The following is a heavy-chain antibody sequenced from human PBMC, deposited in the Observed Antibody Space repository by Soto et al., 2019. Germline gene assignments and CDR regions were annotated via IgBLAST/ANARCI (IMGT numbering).Heavy chain of an antibody. CDR2: IKSKTDGGTT. D-gene: IGHD6-19*01. CDR3: TPLALKYSSGWYEFSD. V-gene: IGHV3-15*07. Sequence: EVQLVESGGGLVKPGGSLRLSCAASGFTFSNVWMNWVRQAPGKGLEWVGRIKSKTDGGTTDYAAPVKGRFTISRDDSQNTLYLQMNSLKTADTDVYYCTPLALKYSSGWYEFSDWGQGTLVTVSS. CDR1: GFTFSNVW. J-gene: IGHJ4*02.